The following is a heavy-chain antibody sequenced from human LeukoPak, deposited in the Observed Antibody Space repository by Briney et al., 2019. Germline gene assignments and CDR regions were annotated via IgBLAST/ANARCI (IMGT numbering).Heavy chain of an antibody. J-gene: IGHJ6*02. V-gene: IGHV1-46*01. CDR3: ARTLITMVRGDLYGMDV. Sequence: GASVKVSCKASGYTFTSYYMHWVRQAPGQGLEWMGIINPSGGSTSYAQKLQGRVTMTRDTSTSTVYMELSSLRSEDTAVYYCARTLITMVRGDLYGMDVWGQGTTVTVSS. CDR2: INPSGGST. D-gene: IGHD3-10*01. CDR1: GYTFTSYY.